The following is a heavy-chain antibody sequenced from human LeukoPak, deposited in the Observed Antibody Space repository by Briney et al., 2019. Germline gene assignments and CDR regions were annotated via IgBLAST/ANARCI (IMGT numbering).Heavy chain of an antibody. V-gene: IGHV4-59*01. CDR2: MYYSGGT. J-gene: IGHJ4*02. CDR3: AGTGLFFDY. D-gene: IGHD7-27*01. Sequence: SETLSRTCRVSGASISGYYWSWIRQPPGKGLEWIGHMYYSGGTTYNPSLKSRVSISLDTSKKHFSLKLSSVTAADTAVYYCAGTGLFFDYWSQGTLVTVSS. CDR1: GASISGYY.